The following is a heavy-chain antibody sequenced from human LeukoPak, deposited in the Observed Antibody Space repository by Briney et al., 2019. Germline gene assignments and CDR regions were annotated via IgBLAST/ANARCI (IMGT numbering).Heavy chain of an antibody. D-gene: IGHD6-19*01. CDR2: ISPYNGNT. CDR1: GYTFPDYG. CDR3: ARGEYSSGWYYFDY. V-gene: IGHV1-18*01. Sequence: GASVKVSCKASGYTFPDYGISWVRQAPGQGPEWMGWISPYNGNTNYAQKLQGRVTLTTDTSTSTAYMELRSLRSDDTAVYYCARGEYSSGWYYFDYWGQGTLVTVSS. J-gene: IGHJ4*02.